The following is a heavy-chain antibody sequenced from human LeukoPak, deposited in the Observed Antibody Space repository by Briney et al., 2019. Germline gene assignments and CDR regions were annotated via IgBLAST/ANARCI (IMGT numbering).Heavy chain of an antibody. J-gene: IGHJ5*02. V-gene: IGHV3-20*04. D-gene: IGHD2/OR15-2a*01. CDR1: GFKFDDYD. Sequence: PGGSLRLSCAASGFKFDDYDMSWVRHVPGEGLEWVAGVISDGGNTGYVDSVKGRFAISRDNTKNSLFLQMDSLRTEDTALYYCVRDPFCSSTTRCSFADWFDPWGQGTLVTVSS. CDR2: VISDGGNT. CDR3: VRDPFCSSTTRCSFADWFDP.